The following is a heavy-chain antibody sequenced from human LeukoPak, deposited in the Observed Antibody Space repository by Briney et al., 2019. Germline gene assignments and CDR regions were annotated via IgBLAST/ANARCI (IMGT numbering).Heavy chain of an antibody. V-gene: IGHV1-2*02. CDR2: INPNSGST. CDR1: GYTFTSYD. CDR3: ARDTGGGSTFMDV. Sequence: GASVKLSCKASGYTFTSYDMHWVRQAPGQGLEWMAWINPNSGSTNYAHKFQGRVTMTRDTSISTAYMELSSLRSDDTAVYYCARDTGGGSTFMDVWGQGTTVTVSS. D-gene: IGHD5/OR15-5a*01. J-gene: IGHJ6*02.